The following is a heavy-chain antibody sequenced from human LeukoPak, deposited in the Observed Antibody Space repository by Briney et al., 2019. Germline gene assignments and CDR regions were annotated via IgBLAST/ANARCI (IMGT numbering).Heavy chain of an antibody. Sequence: SETLSLTCTVSGVSVSSGSYYWSWIRQPPGKGLEWIGYIYYSGSTNYNPSLKSRVTISVDTSKNQFSLKLSSVTAADTAVYYCARGPYDFPDYWGQGTLVTVSS. CDR2: IYYSGST. J-gene: IGHJ4*02. D-gene: IGHD3-3*01. V-gene: IGHV4-61*01. CDR1: GVSVSSGSYY. CDR3: ARGPYDFPDY.